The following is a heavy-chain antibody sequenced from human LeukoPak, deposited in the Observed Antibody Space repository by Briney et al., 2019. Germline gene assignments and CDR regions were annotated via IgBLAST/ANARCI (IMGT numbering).Heavy chain of an antibody. CDR1: GGSSSRYY. CDR2: IYYSGST. CDR3: ARASVDGYNYFDY. Sequence: SETLSLTCTVSGGSSSRYYWSWIRQPPGKGLEWIGYIYYSGSTNYNPSLKSRVTISVDTSKNQFSLKLSSVTAADTAVYYCARASVDGYNYFDYWGQGTLVTVSS. D-gene: IGHD5-24*01. V-gene: IGHV4-59*01. J-gene: IGHJ4*02.